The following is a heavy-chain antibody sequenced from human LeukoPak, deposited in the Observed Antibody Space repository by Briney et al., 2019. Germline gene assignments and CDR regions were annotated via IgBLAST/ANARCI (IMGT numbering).Heavy chain of an antibody. CDR2: IYSGGNT. CDR3: ARDTGSYGYFDY. J-gene: IGHJ4*02. Sequence: GGSLRLSCAASGFTVSSDSINWVRRAPGKGLEWVSVIYSGGNTYYADSVKGRFTISRDNSKNTPYLQMNSLRDEDTAVYYCARDTGSYGYFDYWGQGTLVTVSS. V-gene: IGHV3-53*01. CDR1: GFTVSSDS. D-gene: IGHD5-18*01.